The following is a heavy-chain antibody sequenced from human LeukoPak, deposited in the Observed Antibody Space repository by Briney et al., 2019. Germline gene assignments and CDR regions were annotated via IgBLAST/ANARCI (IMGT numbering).Heavy chain of an antibody. D-gene: IGHD4-17*01. V-gene: IGHV3-48*02. CDR3: ARDATTGNWFDP. CDR2: ISSSSSTI. J-gene: IGHJ5*02. CDR1: GFTSSIYS. Sequence: GGSLRLSCAASGFTSSIYSMNWVRQAPGKGLEWVSYISSSSSTIYHADSVKGRFTISRDNAKNSLYLQMNSLRDEDTAVYYCARDATTGNWFDPWGQGTLVTVSS.